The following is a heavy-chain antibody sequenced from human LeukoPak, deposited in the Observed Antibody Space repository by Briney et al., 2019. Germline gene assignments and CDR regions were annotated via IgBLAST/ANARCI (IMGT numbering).Heavy chain of an antibody. CDR3: ARGDTAMAPFDY. CDR1: GGTFSSYA. CDR2: IIPILGIA. D-gene: IGHD5-18*01. V-gene: IGHV1-69*04. J-gene: IGHJ4*02. Sequence: SVKVSCKASGGTFSSYAISWVRQAPGQGLEWMGRIIPILGIANYAQKFQGRVTITADKSTSTAYMELSSLRSEDTAVYYCARGDTAMAPFDYWGQGTLVTVSS.